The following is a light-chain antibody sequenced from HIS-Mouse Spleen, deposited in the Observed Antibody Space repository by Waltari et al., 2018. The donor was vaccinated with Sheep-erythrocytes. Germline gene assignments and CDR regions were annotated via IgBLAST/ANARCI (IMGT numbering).Light chain of an antibody. J-gene: IGLJ3*02. Sequence: NFMLTQPHSVSESPGKTVTISCTRSSGSIASNYVQWYQQRPGSAPTTVTYEDNQRPPGVPDRFSGSIDSSSNSASLTISGLKTEDEADYYCQSYDSSNHGVFGGGTKLTVL. CDR1: SGSIASNY. CDR3: QSYDSSNHGV. V-gene: IGLV6-57*04. CDR2: EDN.